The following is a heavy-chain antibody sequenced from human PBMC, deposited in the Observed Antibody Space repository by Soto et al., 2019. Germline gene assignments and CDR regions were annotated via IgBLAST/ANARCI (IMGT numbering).Heavy chain of an antibody. CDR1: GDSMSSGHY. Sequence: NPSETLSLTCAVSGDSMSSGHYWGWIRQPPGKGLEWIGIIYHSGSTYYNPSLKSRLTVSVDTSKNQFSLKLRSVTAADTAVYYCARGSYTGSFPPHFDYWGQGTLVTVSS. D-gene: IGHD1-26*01. J-gene: IGHJ4*02. V-gene: IGHV4-38-2*01. CDR3: ARGSYTGSFPPHFDY. CDR2: IYHSGST.